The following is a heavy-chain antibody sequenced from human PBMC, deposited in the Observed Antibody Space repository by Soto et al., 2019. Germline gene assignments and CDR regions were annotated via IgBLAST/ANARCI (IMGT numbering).Heavy chain of an antibody. V-gene: IGHV1-69*02. D-gene: IGHD6-13*01. J-gene: IGHJ4*02. Sequence: QVQLVQSGAEVKKPGSSVKVSCKASGGTFSSYTISWVRQAPGQGLEWMGRIIPIFGIASYAQKFQGRLTITADKSTSTVYMELSSLRSEDTAVYYCARGPKGLAAAGTIDYWAQGTLVTVSS. CDR2: IIPIFGIA. CDR1: GGTFSSYT. CDR3: ARGPKGLAAAGTIDY.